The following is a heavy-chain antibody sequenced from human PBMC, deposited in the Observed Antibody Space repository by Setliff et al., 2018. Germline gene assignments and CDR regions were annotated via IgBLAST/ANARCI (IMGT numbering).Heavy chain of an antibody. D-gene: IGHD5-12*01. CDR3: AREVRKYGVATDLYYNYMDV. CDR2: ISTSSSTI. CDR1: GFTFSSHG. J-gene: IGHJ6*03. Sequence: GGSLRLSCVASGFTFSSHGMTWVRLAPGKGLEWISYISTSSSTIYYADSLKGRFTISRDNAKNSLYLQMNSLRAEDTAVYFCAREVRKYGVATDLYYNYMDVWGKGTTVTVSS. V-gene: IGHV3-48*04.